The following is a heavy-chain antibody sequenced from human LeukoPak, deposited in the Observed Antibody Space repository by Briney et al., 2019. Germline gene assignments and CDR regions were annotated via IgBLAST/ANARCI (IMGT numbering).Heavy chain of an antibody. CDR2: INHSGST. V-gene: IGHV4-34*01. J-gene: IGHJ4*02. D-gene: IGHD3-3*01. CDR3: ARRFMGFDY. CDR1: GGSFSGFY. Sequence: PSETLSLTCAVYGGSFSGFYWNWIRQPPGKGLEWIGEINHSGSTNYNPSLKSRVTISVDTSKNQFSLTLSSVTAADTAVYYCARRFMGFDYWGQGTLDTASA.